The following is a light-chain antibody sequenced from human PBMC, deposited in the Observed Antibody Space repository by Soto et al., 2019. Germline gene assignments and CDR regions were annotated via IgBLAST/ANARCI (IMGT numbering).Light chain of an antibody. J-gene: IGLJ3*02. CDR2: DVS. CDR3: SSYTNTSTLV. V-gene: IGLV2-14*02. CDR1: SSDVGAYNL. Sequence: QPVLTQPASVSGSPGQSITISCTGTSSDVGAYNLVSWYQQHQGRAPKLFIFDVSNRPSGVFNRFSGSKSGNTASLTISGLQAEDEAFYYCSSYTNTSTLVFGGGTKLTVL.